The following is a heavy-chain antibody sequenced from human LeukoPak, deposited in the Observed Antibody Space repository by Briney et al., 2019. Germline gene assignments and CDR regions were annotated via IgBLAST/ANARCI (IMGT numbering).Heavy chain of an antibody. CDR3: ARHYGYYLLYSDAFDI. CDR1: GGSISSSTYY. V-gene: IGHV4-39*01. D-gene: IGHD4-17*01. Sequence: PSETLPLTCTVSGGSISSSTYYWGWLRQPPGRGLEGFGSIYFSGSTYYNPSLKSRVTISIDKSRNQFSLKLSYVNPANTAKDKCARHYGYYLLYSDAFDIWGQGTMVSLSS. CDR2: IYFSGST. J-gene: IGHJ3*02.